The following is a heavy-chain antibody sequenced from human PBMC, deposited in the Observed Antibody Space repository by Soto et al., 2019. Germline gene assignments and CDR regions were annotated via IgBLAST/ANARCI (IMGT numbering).Heavy chain of an antibody. J-gene: IGHJ6*01. CDR2: IRSSASTI. V-gene: IGHV3-48*03. CDR1: GVTISSYE. CDR3: ASCYGGASGYSDGMCV. Sequence: GGFLGLACAASGVTISSYEMHWVRLALGKGLEGGSYIRSSASTIYDGDAGKGRVTTSRDNAENPLYLQMNRLRADDTAVYYCASCYGGASGYSDGMCVWGQETTVTVSA. D-gene: IGHD4-17*01.